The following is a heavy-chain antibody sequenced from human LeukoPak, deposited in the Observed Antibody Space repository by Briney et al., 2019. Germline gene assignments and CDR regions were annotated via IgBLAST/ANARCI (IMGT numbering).Heavy chain of an antibody. CDR3: AKEFSVYDSYVFDS. V-gene: IGHV3-23*01. CDR1: GFTFSSYA. Sequence: GGSLRVSCAASGFTFSSYAISWVRQAPGKGLEWVSGINLRGSGTYYARSVKGRFTISRDNSKNTLYLQTNGLRAEDTALYYCAKEFSVYDSYVFDSWGRGTLVTVSS. CDR2: INLRGSGT. D-gene: IGHD5/OR15-5a*01. J-gene: IGHJ4*02.